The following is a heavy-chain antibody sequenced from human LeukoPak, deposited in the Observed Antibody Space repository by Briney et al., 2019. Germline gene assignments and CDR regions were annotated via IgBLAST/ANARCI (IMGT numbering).Heavy chain of an antibody. J-gene: IGHJ4*02. V-gene: IGHV3-9*01. Sequence: GGSLRLSCAASGFTFDDYAMHWVRQAPGKGLEWVSGISWNSGSIGYADSVKGRFTISRDNAKNSLYLQMNSLRAEDTALYYCAKSLDIVVVAANFDYWGQGTLVTVSS. CDR2: ISWNSGSI. CDR1: GFTFDDYA. CDR3: AKSLDIVVVAANFDY. D-gene: IGHD2-21*02.